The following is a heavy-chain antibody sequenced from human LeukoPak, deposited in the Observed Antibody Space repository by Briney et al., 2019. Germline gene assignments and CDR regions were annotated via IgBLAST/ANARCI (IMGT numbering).Heavy chain of an antibody. Sequence: GGSLRLSCAASGFIFSDYYMSWIRQAPGRGLEWLSYISDSGNTIRYADSVKGRFTISKDNSRNTLYLQMNSLRAEDTAVYYCEGWERPFDYWGQGTLVTVSS. CDR1: GFIFSDYY. CDR2: ISDSGNTI. V-gene: IGHV3-11*01. CDR3: EGWERPFDY. D-gene: IGHD1-26*01. J-gene: IGHJ4*02.